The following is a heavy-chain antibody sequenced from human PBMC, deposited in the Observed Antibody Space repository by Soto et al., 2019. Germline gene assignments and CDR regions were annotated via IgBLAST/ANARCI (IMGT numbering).Heavy chain of an antibody. D-gene: IGHD5-18*01. V-gene: IGHV4-34*01. J-gene: IGHJ1*01. CDR2: INHSGST. CDR1: GGSFSGYY. Sequence: LSLTCAVYGGSFSGYYWSWIRQPPGKGLEWIGEINHSGSTNYNPSLKSRVTISVDTSKNQFSLKLSSVTAADTAVYYCARGGYSYGMGVWGQGTLVTVSS. CDR3: ARGGYSYGMGV.